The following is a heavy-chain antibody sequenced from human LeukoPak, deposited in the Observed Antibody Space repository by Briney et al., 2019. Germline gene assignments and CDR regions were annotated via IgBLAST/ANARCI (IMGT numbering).Heavy chain of an antibody. J-gene: IGHJ4*02. V-gene: IGHV4-59*02. CDR2: LSYTGKT. CDR3: SEGYFEPFDH. Sequence: PSETLSLTCVVSGASVSSSHWNWIRQLPGKGLEWIGCLSYTGKTDYNPSLTSRVTISLDASKNQVSLKLRSLTAADTAVYYCSEGYFEPFDHWGQGTLVTVSS. D-gene: IGHD2/OR15-2a*01. CDR1: GASVSSSH.